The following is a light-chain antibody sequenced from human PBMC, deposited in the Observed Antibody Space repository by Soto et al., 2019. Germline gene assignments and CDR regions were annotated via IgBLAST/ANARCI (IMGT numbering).Light chain of an antibody. J-gene: IGLJ2*01. CDR3: ATWDDSLSGYVV. CDR2: RNN. CDR1: SSNIGNNY. V-gene: IGLV1-47*01. Sequence: QAVVTQPPSAAGTPGQRVTISCSGSSSNIGNNYVYWYQQLPTTAPKLLIYRNNERPSGVPDRFSGAKSGTSASLAISGLRSEDEADYYCATWDDSLSGYVVFGGGTKVTVL.